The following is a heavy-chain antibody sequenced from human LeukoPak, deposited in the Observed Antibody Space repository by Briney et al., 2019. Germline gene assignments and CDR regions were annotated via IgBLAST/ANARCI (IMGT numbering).Heavy chain of an antibody. CDR1: GFTFSSYA. CDR2: ISGSGGST. D-gene: IGHD6-13*01. V-gene: IGHV3-23*01. CDR3: AKGTAYSSSWSWRANYYFDY. J-gene: IGHJ4*02. Sequence: GGSLRLSCAASGFTFSSYAMSWVRQAPGKGLEWVSAISGSGGSTYYADSVKGRFTISRDNSKNTLYPQMNSLRAEDTAVYYCAKGTAYSSSWSWRANYYFDYWGQGTLVTVSS.